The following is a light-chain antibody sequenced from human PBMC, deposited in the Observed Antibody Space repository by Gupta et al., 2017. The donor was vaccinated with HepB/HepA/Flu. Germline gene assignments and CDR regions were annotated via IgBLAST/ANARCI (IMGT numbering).Light chain of an antibody. J-gene: IGLJ2*01. CDR1: SSNIGAGYD. V-gene: IGLV1-40*01. CDR2: GNS. Sequence: QSVLTQPPSVSGAPGQRATIPCTGSSSNIGAGYDVPWYQQLPGTAPKLLIYGNSNRPSGVPDRFSGSKSGTSASLAITGLQAEDEADYYCQSYDSSLSVHVVFGGGTKLTVL. CDR3: QSYDSSLSVHVV.